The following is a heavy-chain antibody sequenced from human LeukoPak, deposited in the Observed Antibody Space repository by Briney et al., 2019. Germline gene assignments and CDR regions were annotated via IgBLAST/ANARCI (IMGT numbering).Heavy chain of an antibody. CDR1: GYTFTSYG. D-gene: IGHD3-9*01. V-gene: IGHV1-18*01. CDR3: ARACPPGYFDWLLFTRDRALHSHYFDY. J-gene: IGHJ4*02. CDR2: ISAYNGNT. Sequence: GASVKVSCKASGYTFTSYGISWVRQAPGQGLEWMGWISAYNGNTNYAQKLQGRVTMTTDTSTSTAYMELRSLRSDDTAVYYCARACPPGYFDWLLFTRDRALHSHYFDYWGQGTLVTVSS.